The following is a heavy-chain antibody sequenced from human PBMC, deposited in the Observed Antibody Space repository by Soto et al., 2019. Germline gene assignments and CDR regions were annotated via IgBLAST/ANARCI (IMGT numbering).Heavy chain of an antibody. V-gene: IGHV1-2*02. D-gene: IGHD3-10*02. CDR2: INPKLGDT. Sequence: QVRLVQSGAEVKEPGDSVRVSCEASGYTFTAYHIHWVRQAPGQGLEWMGWINPKLGDTGYAQDFQGRVSMTSDMSISTVYMELSRLTSDDTGIYYCARNMDYYYGRGSGNGHGVWGQGTTVTVFS. CDR3: ARNMDYYYGRGSGNGHGV. J-gene: IGHJ6*02. CDR1: GYTFTAYH.